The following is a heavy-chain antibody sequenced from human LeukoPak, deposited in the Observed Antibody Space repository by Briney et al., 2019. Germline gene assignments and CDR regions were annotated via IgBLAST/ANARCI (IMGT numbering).Heavy chain of an antibody. CDR3: ARRANWKAAFDI. CDR2: INPSGGST. V-gene: IGHV1-46*01. D-gene: IGHD1-1*01. Sequence: ASVKVSCKASGYTFTSYYMHWVRQAPGQGLEWMGIINPSGGSTSYAQKLQGRVTMTTDTSTSTAYMELRSLRSDDTAVYYCARRANWKAAFDIWGQGTMVTVSS. CDR1: GYTFTSYY. J-gene: IGHJ3*02.